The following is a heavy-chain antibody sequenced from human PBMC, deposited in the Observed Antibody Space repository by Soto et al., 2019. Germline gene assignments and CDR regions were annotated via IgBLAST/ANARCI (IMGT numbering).Heavy chain of an antibody. D-gene: IGHD6-13*01. Sequence: EVQLLESGGGLVQPGGSLRLSCAASGFTFSNYAVTWVRQAPGKGLEWVSTISGSGGSTSYADSVKGRFTISRDNSKNTLYLNMNRPRAEDTAVYYCAKDQGSSWYEIDYWGQGTLVTVSS. CDR2: ISGSGGST. V-gene: IGHV3-23*01. CDR3: AKDQGSSWYEIDY. J-gene: IGHJ4*02. CDR1: GFTFSNYA.